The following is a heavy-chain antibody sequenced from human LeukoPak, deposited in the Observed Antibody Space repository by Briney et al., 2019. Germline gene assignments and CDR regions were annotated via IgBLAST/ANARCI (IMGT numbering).Heavy chain of an antibody. CDR2: IKQDGSEK. CDR3: ARDGAFDI. V-gene: IGHV3-7*01. J-gene: IGHJ3*02. CDR1: AFTFSSYW. Sequence: TGGSLRLSCAASAFTFSSYWMSWVRQAPGKGLEWVANIKQDGSEKYYVDSVKGRFTISRDNAKNSLYLQMNSLRAEDTAVYYCARDGAFDIWGQGTMVTVSS.